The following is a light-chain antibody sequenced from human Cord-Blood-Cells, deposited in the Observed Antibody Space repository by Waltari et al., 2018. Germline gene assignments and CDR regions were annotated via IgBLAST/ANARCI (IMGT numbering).Light chain of an antibody. CDR3: SSYTSSSTYV. CDR2: DVS. V-gene: IGLV2-14*01. J-gene: IGLJ1*01. CDR1: SRDVGGSNY. Sequence: QSALPQPASVSGSPGQSITISCTGTSRDVGGSNYVSWYQQHPGNAPTLMIYDVSNRPSGVSNRFYGSKSGNTASLTISGLQAEDEADYYCSSYTSSSTYVFGTGTKVTVL.